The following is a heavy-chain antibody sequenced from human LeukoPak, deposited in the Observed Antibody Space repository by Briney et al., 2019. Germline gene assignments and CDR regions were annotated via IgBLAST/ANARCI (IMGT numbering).Heavy chain of an antibody. J-gene: IGHJ4*02. Sequence: GGSLRLSCAASGFTFSSYAMSWVRQAPGKGLEWVAVISYDGSNKYYADSVKGRFTISRDNSKNTLYLQMNSLRAEDTAVYYCAREGALTSFYYWGQGTLVTVSS. CDR2: ISYDGSNK. V-gene: IGHV3-30*04. CDR1: GFTFSSYA. CDR3: AREGALTSFYY. D-gene: IGHD2/OR15-2a*01.